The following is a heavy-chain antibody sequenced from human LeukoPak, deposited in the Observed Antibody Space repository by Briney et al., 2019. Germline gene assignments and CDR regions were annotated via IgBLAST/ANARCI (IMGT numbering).Heavy chain of an antibody. CDR1: GGSVSSADYY. Sequence: SETLSLTCTVSGGSVSSADYYWSWIRQPPGKGLEWIGYIYYSGSTNYNPSLKSRVTISVDTSKNQFSLKLSSVTAADTAVYYCGGGPRPRRFDYWGQGTLVTVSS. CDR2: IYYSGST. CDR3: GGGPRPRRFDY. V-gene: IGHV4-61*08. J-gene: IGHJ4*02. D-gene: IGHD1-14*01.